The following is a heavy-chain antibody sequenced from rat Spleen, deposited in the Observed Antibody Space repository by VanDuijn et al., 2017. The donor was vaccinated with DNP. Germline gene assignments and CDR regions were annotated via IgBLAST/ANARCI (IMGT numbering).Heavy chain of an antibody. Sequence: EVQLQESGPGLVKPSQSLSLTCSVTGYSITDNYWGWIRKLPGSKMEYIGHINYSGRTNYNPSLKSRISITRDTSKNQFFLKLNSITTEDTATYYCARWVYYFDYWGQGVMVTVSS. CDR1: GYSITDNY. CDR3: ARWVYYFDY. V-gene: IGHV3-1*01. J-gene: IGHJ2*01. CDR2: INYSGRT.